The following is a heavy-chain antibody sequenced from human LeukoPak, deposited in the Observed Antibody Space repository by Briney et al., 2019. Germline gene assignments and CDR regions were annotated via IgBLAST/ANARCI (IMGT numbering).Heavy chain of an antibody. J-gene: IGHJ4*02. CDR1: GFTFSDYY. CDR2: ISTSGSTI. D-gene: IGHD5-18*01. Sequence: GGSLRLSCAASGFTFSDYYMSWIRQAPGKGLEWVSYISTSGSTIYYADSVKGRFTTSRDNAKNSLYLQMNSLRAEDTAVYYCARAIETTWIQLWQSVGYWGQGTLVTVSS. CDR3: ARAIETTWIQLWQSVGY. V-gene: IGHV3-11*04.